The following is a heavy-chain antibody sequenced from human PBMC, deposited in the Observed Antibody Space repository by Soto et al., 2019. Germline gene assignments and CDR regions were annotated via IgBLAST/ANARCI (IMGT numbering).Heavy chain of an antibody. V-gene: IGHV4-30-2*01. CDR3: TRENWTQQLAFFDY. CDR2: IYHSGST. J-gene: IGHJ4*02. CDR1: GGSISSGGYS. Sequence: LSLTCAVSGGSISSGGYSWSWIRQPPGKGLEWIGYIYHSGSTYYNPSLKSRVTISVDRSKNQFSLKLSSVTAADTAVYYCTRENWTQQLAFFDYWGQGTLVTVSS. D-gene: IGHD6-13*01.